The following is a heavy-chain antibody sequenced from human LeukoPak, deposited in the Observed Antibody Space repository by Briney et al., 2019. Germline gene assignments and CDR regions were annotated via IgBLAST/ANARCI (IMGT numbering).Heavy chain of an antibody. Sequence: PGASLRLSCAASGFTFSSSAMSWVRQAPGKGLEWVSAISGSGGSTYYADSVKGRFTISRDNSKNTLYLQMNSLRAEDTAVYYCAKDPWDYYDSSGYYCWGQGTLVTVSS. CDR2: ISGSGGST. J-gene: IGHJ4*02. CDR1: GFTFSSSA. CDR3: AKDPWDYYDSSGYYC. V-gene: IGHV3-23*01. D-gene: IGHD3-22*01.